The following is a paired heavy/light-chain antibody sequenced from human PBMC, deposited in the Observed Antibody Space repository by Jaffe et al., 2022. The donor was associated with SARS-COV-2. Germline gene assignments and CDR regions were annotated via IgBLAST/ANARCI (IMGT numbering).Light chain of an antibody. Sequence: QSALTQPASVSGSPGQSITISCTGTSSDVGGYKHVSWYQQHPGKAPKLMIYDVSNRPSGVSNRFSGSKSGNTASLTISGLQAEDEADYYCSSYISSSTWVFGGGTKLTVL. CDR3: SSYISSSTWV. CDR2: DVS. CDR1: SSDVGGYKH. V-gene: IGLV2-14*01. J-gene: IGLJ3*02.
Heavy chain of an antibody. CDR2: INAGNANT. CDR3: ARGLLWWSSYYFDY. V-gene: IGHV1-3*01. Sequence: QVQLVQSGAEMKKPGASVKVACKASGYTFTSYAMHWVRQAPGQRLEWMGWINAGNANTKYSQKFQGRVTITRDTSASTAYMELSSLRSEDTAVYYCARGLLWWSSYYFDYWGQGTLVTVSS. D-gene: IGHD2-21*01. J-gene: IGHJ4*02. CDR1: GYTFTSYA.